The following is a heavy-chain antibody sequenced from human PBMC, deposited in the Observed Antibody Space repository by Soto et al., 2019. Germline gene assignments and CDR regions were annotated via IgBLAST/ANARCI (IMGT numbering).Heavy chain of an antibody. J-gene: IGHJ4*02. V-gene: IGHV4-4*02. CDR1: GGSISTNNW. D-gene: IGHD1-26*01. Sequence: QVPLQESGPGLVKPSGTLSLTCAVSGGSISTNNWWHWIRQPPGKDLEWLGEIHHTGNTNYSPSLKSRITMAIDESNNQFSLSLNSVTAADTAVYYCARERGAGTYQGFDYWGQGILVTVSS. CDR2: IHHTGNT. CDR3: ARERGAGTYQGFDY.